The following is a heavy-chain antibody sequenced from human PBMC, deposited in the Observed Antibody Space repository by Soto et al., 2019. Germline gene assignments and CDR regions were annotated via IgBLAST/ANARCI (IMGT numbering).Heavy chain of an antibody. D-gene: IGHD3-16*01. V-gene: IGHV3-33*01. CDR1: GFTFSSHG. J-gene: IGHJ4*02. CDR2: IWYDGSNK. Sequence: QVQLVESGGGVVQPGRSLRVSCAASGFTFSSHGMHWVRQAPGKGLEWVAVIWYDGSNKYYGESVEGRFIISRDNSKNTVDLQMNSLRAEDTAIYYCARWGPDKVLDYWGQGTLVTVSS. CDR3: ARWGPDKVLDY.